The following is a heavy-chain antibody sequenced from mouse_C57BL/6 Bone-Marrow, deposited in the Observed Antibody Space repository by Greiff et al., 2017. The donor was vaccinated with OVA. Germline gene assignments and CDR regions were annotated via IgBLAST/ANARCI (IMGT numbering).Heavy chain of an antibody. V-gene: IGHV1-76*01. CDR1: GYTFTDYY. CDR3: ARSDYGSAMDY. J-gene: IGHJ4*01. Sequence: VQLQQSGAELVRPGASVKLSCKASGYTFTDYYINWVKQRPGQGLEWIARIYPGSGNTYYNEKFKGKATLTAEKSSSTAYMQLSSLTSEDSAVYFCARSDYGSAMDYWGQGTSVTVSS. D-gene: IGHD1-1*01. CDR2: IYPGSGNT.